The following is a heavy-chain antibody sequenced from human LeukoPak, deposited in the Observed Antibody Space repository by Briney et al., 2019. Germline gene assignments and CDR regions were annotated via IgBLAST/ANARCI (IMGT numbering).Heavy chain of an antibody. CDR2: IRYDGSNK. Sequence: PGGSLRLSRAASGFTFSSYAMHWVRQAPGKGLEWVAFIRYDGSNKYYADSVKGRFTISRDNSKNTLYLQMNSLRAEDTAVYYCAEPYDSSGRRDYYFDYWGQGTLVTVSS. D-gene: IGHD3-22*01. J-gene: IGHJ4*02. CDR3: AEPYDSSGRRDYYFDY. V-gene: IGHV3-30*02. CDR1: GFTFSSYA.